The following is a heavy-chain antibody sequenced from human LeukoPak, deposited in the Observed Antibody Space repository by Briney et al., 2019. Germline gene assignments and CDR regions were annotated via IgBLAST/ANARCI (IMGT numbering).Heavy chain of an antibody. CDR3: ARDATRGGDNDY. D-gene: IGHD2-21*02. J-gene: IGHJ4*02. V-gene: IGHV3-7*01. CDR1: GFTFTSYW. Sequence: PGGSLRLSCAVSGFTFTSYWMSWVRQAPGKGLEWVANINEDGSYKFHADSVKGRLTISRDNSKNSLYLQMSSLSADDTAVYYCARDATRGGDNDYWGQGTRVIVSS. CDR2: INEDGSYK.